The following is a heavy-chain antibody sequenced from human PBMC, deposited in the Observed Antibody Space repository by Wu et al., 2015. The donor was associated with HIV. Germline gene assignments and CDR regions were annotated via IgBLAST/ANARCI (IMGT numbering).Heavy chain of an antibody. Sequence: QVQLQESGPGLVKPSETLSLTCNVSGDSITTYYWSWIRQSAGKGLEWIGRIYSSGNTKYNPSLKSRVTPSIDTSKKQFSLNLNSVTAADTAIYYCARATEAPGIFDYWGQGMLVIVSS. V-gene: IGHV4-4*07. CDR3: ARATEAPGIFDY. D-gene: IGHD1-14*01. CDR1: GDSITTYY. CDR2: IYSSGNT. J-gene: IGHJ4*02.